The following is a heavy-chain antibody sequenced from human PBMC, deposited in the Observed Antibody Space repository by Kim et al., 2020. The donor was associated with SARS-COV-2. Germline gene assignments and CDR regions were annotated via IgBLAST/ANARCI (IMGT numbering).Heavy chain of an antibody. CDR3: ARDAAAAGPYFDY. D-gene: IGHD6-13*01. CDR2: IIPIFGTA. CDR1: GGTFSSYA. Sequence: SVKVSCKASGGTFSSYAISWVRQAPGQGLEWMGGIIPIFGTANYAQKFQGRVTITADESTSTAYMELSSLRSEDTAVYYCARDAAAAGPYFDYWGQGTLVTVSS. V-gene: IGHV1-69*13. J-gene: IGHJ4*02.